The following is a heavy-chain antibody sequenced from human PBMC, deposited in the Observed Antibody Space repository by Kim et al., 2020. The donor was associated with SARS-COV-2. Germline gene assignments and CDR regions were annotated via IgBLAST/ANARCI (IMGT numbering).Heavy chain of an antibody. CDR2: ISYDGSNK. CDR1: GFTFSSYA. Sequence: GGSLRLSCAASGFTFSSYAMHWVRQAPGKGLEWVAVISYDGSNKYYADSVKGRFTISRDNSKNTLYLQMNSLRAEDTAVYYCARDREVLTLFNYYMDVWGKGTTVTVSS. J-gene: IGHJ6*03. CDR3: ARDREVLTLFNYYMDV. D-gene: IGHD1-1*01. V-gene: IGHV3-30-3*01.